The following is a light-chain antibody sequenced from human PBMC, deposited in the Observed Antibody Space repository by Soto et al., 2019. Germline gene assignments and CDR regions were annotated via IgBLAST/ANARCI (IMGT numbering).Light chain of an antibody. CDR1: SSDVGAYTS. CDR3: TSYTSDDRNYV. J-gene: IGLJ1*01. CDR2: EVS. V-gene: IGLV2-14*01. Sequence: QSALTQPASVSGSPGQSITISCTGTSSDVGAYTSVSWYQQHPGKAPKLMIYEVSNRPSGVSNRFSGSKSANTASLTISGLQADYEAHYYCTSYTSDDRNYVFGTGTKLTVL.